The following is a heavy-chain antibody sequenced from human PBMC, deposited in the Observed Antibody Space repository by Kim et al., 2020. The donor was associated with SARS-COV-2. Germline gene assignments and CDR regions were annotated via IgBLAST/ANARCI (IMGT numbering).Heavy chain of an antibody. Sequence: GGSLRLSCAASGFTFSSYAMHWVRQAPGKGLEWVAVISYDGSNKYYADSVKGRFTISRDNSKKTLYLQMNSLRAEDTAVYYCARDYVSSSWYRRGYYYYYGMDVWGQGTTVTVSS. J-gene: IGHJ6*02. CDR2: ISYDGSNK. CDR3: ARDYVSSSWYRRGYYYYYGMDV. V-gene: IGHV3-30*04. CDR1: GFTFSSYA. D-gene: IGHD6-13*01.